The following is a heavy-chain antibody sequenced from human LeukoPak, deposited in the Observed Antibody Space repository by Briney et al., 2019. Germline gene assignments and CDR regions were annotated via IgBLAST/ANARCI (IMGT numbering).Heavy chain of an antibody. Sequence: PPETLSLTCTVSGGSISSGDYYWSWIRQPPGKGLEWIGYIYYSGSTYYNPSLKSRVTISVDTSKNQFSLKLSSVTAADTAVYYCAREFSAHCGGDCYSYYFDYWGQGTLVTVSS. D-gene: IGHD2-21*02. CDR2: IYYSGST. V-gene: IGHV4-30-4*01. CDR3: AREFSAHCGGDCYSYYFDY. J-gene: IGHJ4*02. CDR1: GGSISSGDYY.